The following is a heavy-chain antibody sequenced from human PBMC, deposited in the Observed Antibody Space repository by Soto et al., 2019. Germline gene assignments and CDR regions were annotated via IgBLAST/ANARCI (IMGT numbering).Heavy chain of an antibody. Sequence: APVKVTCKASGYTFTGYYMHWVRQAPGQGLEWLGWINPNSGGTNYAQKFQGWVTMTRDTSISTAYMELSRLRSDDTAVYYCARGDPIVGATRPYYYYGMDVWGQGTTVTVYS. CDR2: INPNSGGT. D-gene: IGHD1-26*01. CDR1: GYTFTGYY. CDR3: ARGDPIVGATRPYYYYGMDV. V-gene: IGHV1-2*04. J-gene: IGHJ6*02.